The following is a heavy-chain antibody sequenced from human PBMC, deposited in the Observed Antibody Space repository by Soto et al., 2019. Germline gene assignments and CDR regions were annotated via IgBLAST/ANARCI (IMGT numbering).Heavy chain of an antibody. Sequence: GGSLRLSCAASGFTFGSYGMPWVRLAPGKGLEWVAVIWYDGSNKYYADSVKGRFTISRDNSKNSLYLQMDSLRAEDTAVYYCARAYALPSSRCPPGDGMHVWGPGTTVTVSS. CDR3: ARAYALPSSRCPPGDGMHV. CDR1: GFTFGSYG. D-gene: IGHD2-2*01. CDR2: IWYDGSNK. J-gene: IGHJ6*01. V-gene: IGHV3-33*01.